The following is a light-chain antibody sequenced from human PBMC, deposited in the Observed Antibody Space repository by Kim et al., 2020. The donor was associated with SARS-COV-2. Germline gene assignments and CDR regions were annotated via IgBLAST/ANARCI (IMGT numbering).Light chain of an antibody. CDR1: QSINTY. Sequence: DIQMTQSPSSLAASVGDRVTIACRASQSINTYLNWYQQKPGKAPKLLIYAASTLQSGVPSRFSGSRSGTDFTLTISSLQPEDFATYYCQQSHTAPLLTFGGGTKVDIK. J-gene: IGKJ4*01. CDR2: AAS. V-gene: IGKV1-39*01. CDR3: QQSHTAPLLT.